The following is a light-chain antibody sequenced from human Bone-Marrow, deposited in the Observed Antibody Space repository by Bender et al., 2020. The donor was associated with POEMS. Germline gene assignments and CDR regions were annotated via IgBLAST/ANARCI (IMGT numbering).Light chain of an antibody. J-gene: IGLJ2*01. V-gene: IGLV2-11*01. Sequence: QSALTQPRSVSGSPGQSVTISCTGTSNDVGGYNHVSWYQQYPGKAPKVMIYDVTRRPSGVPDRFSGSKSGNTASLTISGLQAEDEADYYYCSYAGSDTLVFGGGTRLTVL. CDR1: SNDVGGYNH. CDR2: DVT. CDR3: CSYAGSDTLV.